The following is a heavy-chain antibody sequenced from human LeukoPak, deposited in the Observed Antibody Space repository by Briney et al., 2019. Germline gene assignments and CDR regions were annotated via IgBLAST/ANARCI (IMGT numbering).Heavy chain of an antibody. V-gene: IGHV4-59*11. Sequence: SETLSPTCTVSGGSISSHYWSWIRQPPGKGLEWIGYLYDYGRTKHNPSLNSRLTLSADTSKNQFSLRLSSVTAADTAVYFCATIKRGNIFGYFDFWGQGILVAVSS. CDR2: LYDYGRT. J-gene: IGHJ4*02. CDR3: ATIKRGNIFGYFDF. D-gene: IGHD5-18*01. CDR1: GGSISSHY.